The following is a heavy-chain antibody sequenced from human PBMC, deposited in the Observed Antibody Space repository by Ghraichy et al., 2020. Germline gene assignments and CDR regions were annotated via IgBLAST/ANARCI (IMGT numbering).Heavy chain of an antibody. V-gene: IGHV3-7*03. J-gene: IGHJ6*02. CDR3: ARGGAGYGDFFYYGVDV. CDR1: GSTFSNYW. Sequence: GGSLRLSCAASGSTFSNYWMSWVRQAPGKGLEWVANIKQDGSEKYYVDSVKGRFTISRDNAKDSLFLQMNSLRAEDTAVYYCARGGAGYGDFFYYGVDVWGQGTTVTVSS. CDR2: IKQDGSEK. D-gene: IGHD4-17*01.